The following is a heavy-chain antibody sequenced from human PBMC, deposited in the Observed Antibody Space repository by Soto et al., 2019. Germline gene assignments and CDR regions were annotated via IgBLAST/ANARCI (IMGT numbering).Heavy chain of an antibody. D-gene: IGHD6-19*01. J-gene: IGHJ5*02. CDR2: ISSSSSTI. V-gene: IGHV3-48*02. CDR1: GFTFSSYS. Sequence: EVQLVESGGGLVQPGGSLRLSCAASGFTFSSYSMNWVRQAPGKGLEWVSYISSSSSTIYYADSVKGRFTISRDNXKXSXXLQMNSLRDEDTAVYYCAREGSPPWGGWSYNWFDPWGQGTLVTVSS. CDR3: AREGSPPWGGWSYNWFDP.